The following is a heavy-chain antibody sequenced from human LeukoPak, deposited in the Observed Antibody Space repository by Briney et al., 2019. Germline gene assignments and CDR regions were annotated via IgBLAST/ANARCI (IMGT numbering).Heavy chain of an antibody. D-gene: IGHD2-2*01. J-gene: IGHJ5*02. V-gene: IGHV4-59*01. CDR3: AREICSSTSCARNWFDP. CDR1: GGSISSYY. CDR2: IYYSGST. Sequence: SETLSFTCTVSGGSISSYYWSWIRQPPGKGLEWIGYIYYSGSTNYNPSLKSPGTISVDTSKNQFSLKLSSVTAADTAVYYCAREICSSTSCARNWFDPWGQGTVHTVSS.